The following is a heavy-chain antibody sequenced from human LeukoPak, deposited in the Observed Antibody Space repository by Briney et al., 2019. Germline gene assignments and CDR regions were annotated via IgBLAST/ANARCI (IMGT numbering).Heavy chain of an antibody. D-gene: IGHD6-19*01. CDR3: ATESRRSGWFY. Sequence: GGSPRLSCVASGFTFRSYWMSWVRQAPGKGLEWVAKINQDGSDEYYVDSVKGRFTISRDNAKNSLYLQMNSLRAEDTAVYYCATESRRSGWFYWGQGTLVTVSS. CDR1: GFTFRSYW. J-gene: IGHJ4*02. CDR2: INQDGSDE. V-gene: IGHV3-7*01.